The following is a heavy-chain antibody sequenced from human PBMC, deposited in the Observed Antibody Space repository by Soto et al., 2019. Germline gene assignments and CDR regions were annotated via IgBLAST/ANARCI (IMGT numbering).Heavy chain of an antibody. CDR3: ASSYSNYALIDYYYYGMDV. V-gene: IGHV1-3*01. J-gene: IGHJ6*02. CDR1: GYTFTSYA. D-gene: IGHD4-4*01. Sequence: QVQLVQSGAEVKKPGASVKVSCKASGYTFTSYAMHWVRQAPGQRLEWMGWINAGNGNTKYSQKFQGRVTITRDTSASTAYMELSILRSEATAVYYCASSYSNYALIDYYYYGMDVWGQGTTVTVSS. CDR2: INAGNGNT.